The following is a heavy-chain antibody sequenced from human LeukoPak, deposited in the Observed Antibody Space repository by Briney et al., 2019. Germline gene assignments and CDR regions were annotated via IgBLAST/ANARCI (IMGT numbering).Heavy chain of an antibody. Sequence: GGSLRLSCAASGFTFSSYWMHWVRQAPGKGPVWVSRIKKDGSSTNYADSVKGRFTISRDNAKNTLYLQMNSLKVEDTAVYYCVRSGGTALDIWGQGTMVTVSS. J-gene: IGHJ3*02. CDR3: VRSGGTALDI. V-gene: IGHV3-74*01. CDR1: GFTFSSYW. CDR2: IKKDGSST. D-gene: IGHD2-15*01.